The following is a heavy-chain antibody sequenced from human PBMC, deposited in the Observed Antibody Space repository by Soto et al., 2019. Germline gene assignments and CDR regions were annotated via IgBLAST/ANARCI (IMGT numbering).Heavy chain of an antibody. CDR2: ISAYNGNT. CDR3: ASSNYDFWSGYSLNYYYYGMDV. CDR1: GYSFSEMS. D-gene: IGHD3-3*01. J-gene: IGHJ6*02. V-gene: IGHV1-18*01. Sequence: ASVKVSCKVSGYSFSEMSMHWVRQAPGQGLEWMGWISAYNGNTNYAQKLQGRVTMTTDTSTSTAYMELRSLRSDDTAVYYCASSNYDFWSGYSLNYYYYGMDVWGQGTTVTVSS.